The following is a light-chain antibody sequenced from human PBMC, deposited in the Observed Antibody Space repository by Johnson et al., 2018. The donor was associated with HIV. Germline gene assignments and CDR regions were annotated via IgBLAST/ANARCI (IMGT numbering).Light chain of an antibody. Sequence: QSVLTQPPSVSAAPGQKVTISCSGSSSNIGNNYVSWYQQLPGTAPKLLIYDNNKRPSGIPDRFSGSKSGKSATLGITGLQTGDEAGYYCGTWDSSLSAGVFGTGTKVTVL. CDR3: GTWDSSLSAGV. V-gene: IGLV1-51*01. CDR1: SSNIGNNY. J-gene: IGLJ1*01. CDR2: DNN.